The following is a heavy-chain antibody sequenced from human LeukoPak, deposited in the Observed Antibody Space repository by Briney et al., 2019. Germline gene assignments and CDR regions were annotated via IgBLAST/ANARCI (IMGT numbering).Heavy chain of an antibody. CDR3: AKGISGSGSYYNDY. Sequence: PGRSLRLSCAASGFTFDDYAMHWVRQAPGKGLEWVSGISWNGGSIGYADSVKGRFTISRDNAKNSLYLQMNSLRAEDTALYYCAKGISGSGSYYNDYWGQGTLVTVSS. J-gene: IGHJ4*02. D-gene: IGHD3-10*01. V-gene: IGHV3-9*01. CDR2: ISWNGGSI. CDR1: GFTFDDYA.